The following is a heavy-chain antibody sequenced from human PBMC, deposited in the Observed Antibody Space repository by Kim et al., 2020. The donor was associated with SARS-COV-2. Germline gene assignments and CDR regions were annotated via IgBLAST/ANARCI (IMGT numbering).Heavy chain of an antibody. J-gene: IGHJ6*02. CDR3: GTDVKPGGLDV. CDR1: GLAFGGFA. V-gene: IGHV3-9*01. D-gene: IGHD3-16*01. CDR2: FMWNSGVT. Sequence: GGSLRLSCAGSGLAFGGFAMHWVRQAPGRGLEWVSSFMWNSGVTAYADSVKGRFTISRDNAKNSLYLQMNSLRPEDTAVYYCGTDVKPGGLDVWGQGTTV.